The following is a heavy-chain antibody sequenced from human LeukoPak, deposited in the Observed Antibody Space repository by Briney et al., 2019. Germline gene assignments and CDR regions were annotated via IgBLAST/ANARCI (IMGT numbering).Heavy chain of an antibody. CDR3: AKDPIFSGSYGVFDY. Sequence: GGSLRLSCAASGFTFSSYAMSWVRQAPGKGLEWVSAISGSGDSTYYGDSAEGRFTISRDNSKNTLYLQMNSLRAGDTAVYYCAKDPIFSGSYGVFDYWGLGTLVTVSS. CDR1: GFTFSSYA. D-gene: IGHD1-26*01. CDR2: ISGSGDST. V-gene: IGHV3-23*01. J-gene: IGHJ4*02.